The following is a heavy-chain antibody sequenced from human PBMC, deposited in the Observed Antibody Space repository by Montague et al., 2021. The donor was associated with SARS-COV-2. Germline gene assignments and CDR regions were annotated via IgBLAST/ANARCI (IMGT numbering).Heavy chain of an antibody. CDR1: GGSISSSSYY. D-gene: IGHD2-2*01. CDR2: IYYSGST. CDR3: ARRRIFCSSTSCYDNWFDP. J-gene: IGHJ5*02. V-gene: IGHV4-39*01. Sequence: SETLSLTCTVSGGSISSSSYYWGWIRQPPGKGLEWIGSIYYSGSTYYNPSLKSRVTISVDTSKNQFSLKLSSVTAADTAVYYCARRRIFCSSTSCYDNWFDPWGQGTLVTVSS.